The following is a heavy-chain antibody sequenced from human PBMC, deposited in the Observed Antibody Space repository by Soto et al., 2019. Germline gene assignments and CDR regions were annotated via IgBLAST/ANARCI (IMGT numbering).Heavy chain of an antibody. CDR2: IYYSGST. V-gene: IGHV4-30-4*01. CDR1: GGSISSGDYY. Sequence: QVQLQEPGPGLVKPSQTLSLTCTVSGGSISSGDYYWSWIRQPPGQGLEWIGYIYYSGSTYYNPSLKSRVTISVDTSKNQFYLKLSAVTAADTAVYYCARDLYSSSCFDYWGQGTLVTVSS. D-gene: IGHD6-13*01. J-gene: IGHJ4*02. CDR3: ARDLYSSSCFDY.